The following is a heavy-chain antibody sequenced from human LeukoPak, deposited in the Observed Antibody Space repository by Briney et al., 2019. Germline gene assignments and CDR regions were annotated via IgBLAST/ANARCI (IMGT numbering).Heavy chain of an antibody. J-gene: IGHJ3*02. CDR2: ISYSGST. V-gene: IGHV4-59*01. D-gene: IGHD3-3*01. CDR3: AREDYDFWSGSHDPFDI. CDR1: GDSITSYY. Sequence: SETLSLTCSVFGDSITSYYWNWSRQPPGKALEWIGYISYSGSTNYNPSLKSRVTMSSDTSKNQFSLKLKSVTAADTAVYFCAREDYDFWSGSHDPFDIWGQGIRVTVSS.